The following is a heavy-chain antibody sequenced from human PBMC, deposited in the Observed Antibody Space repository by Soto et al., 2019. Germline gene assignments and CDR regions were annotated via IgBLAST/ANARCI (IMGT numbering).Heavy chain of an antibody. Sequence: TSETLSLTCFVSGYFIGAGGYYWSCIRHHPGKGLEWIGSFYSSGSIIYNPSLRSRVSISGDMSTNQFSMSLTSVTAADTARYYCARMYSSGSGWFHPWGQGTLVTVSS. CDR2: FYSSGSI. D-gene: IGHD6-19*01. V-gene: IGHV4-31*02. J-gene: IGHJ5*02. CDR1: GYFIGAGGYY. CDR3: ARMYSSGSGWFHP.